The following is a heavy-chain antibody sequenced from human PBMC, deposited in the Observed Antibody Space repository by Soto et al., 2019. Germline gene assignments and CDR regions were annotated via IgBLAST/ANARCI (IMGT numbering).Heavy chain of an antibody. CDR1: WYTCSRHW. Sequence: GESMKISCQASWYTCSRHWSSGVRQMPGKGLEWLGRVDRNXSDVRYSPGFEGQVTISADNSINTAYLQLLNLKASDTAIYYCTKGATSPFDAGGQGTRVTVSS. D-gene: IGHD3-16*01. CDR2: VDRNXSDV. V-gene: IGHV5-10-1*04. CDR3: TKGATSPFDA. J-gene: IGHJ4*02.